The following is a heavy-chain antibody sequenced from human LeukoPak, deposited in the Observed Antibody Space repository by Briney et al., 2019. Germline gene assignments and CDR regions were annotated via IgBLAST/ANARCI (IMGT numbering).Heavy chain of an antibody. D-gene: IGHD1-1*01. CDR2: ISYDGSNK. Sequence: HPGGSLRLSCAASGFKFSNYWMHWVRQAPGKGLEWVAVISYDGSNKYYADSVKGRFTISRDNSKNTLYLQMNSLRAEDTAVYYCARRVPFVDYWGQGTLVTVSS. CDR1: GFKFSNYW. J-gene: IGHJ4*02. V-gene: IGHV3-30*03. CDR3: ARRVPFVDY.